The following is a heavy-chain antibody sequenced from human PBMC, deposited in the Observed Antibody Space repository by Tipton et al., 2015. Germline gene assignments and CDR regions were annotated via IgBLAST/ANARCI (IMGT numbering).Heavy chain of an antibody. D-gene: IGHD4-23*01. J-gene: IGHJ4*02. Sequence: LRLSCTVSGVSISSYYWVWIRQPPGKGLEWIGTISHSGNTFYNPSLKSRVTISADTSKNQFSLRLSSVTASDTAVYYCARARGRHGGLFDSWGQGILVTVSS. CDR1: GVSISSYY. V-gene: IGHV4-38-2*02. CDR3: ARARGRHGGLFDS. CDR2: ISHSGNT.